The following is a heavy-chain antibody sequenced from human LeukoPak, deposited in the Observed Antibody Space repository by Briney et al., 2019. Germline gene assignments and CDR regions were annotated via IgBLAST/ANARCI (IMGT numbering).Heavy chain of an antibody. J-gene: IGHJ6*02. CDR3: ARGRTTTTYYYYGLDV. Sequence: ASVKVSCKASGYTFSSYDISWVRQAPGQGLEWMGWISAYNGNTNYAQRLQGRVTMTTDTSTSTAYMELRRLRSDDTAVYYCARGRTTTTYYYYGLDVWGQGTTVTVSS. CDR2: ISAYNGNT. D-gene: IGHD1-1*01. V-gene: IGHV1-18*01. CDR1: GYTFSSYD.